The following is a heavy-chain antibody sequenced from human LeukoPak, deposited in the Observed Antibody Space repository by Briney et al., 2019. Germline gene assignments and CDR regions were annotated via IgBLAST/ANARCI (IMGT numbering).Heavy chain of an antibody. D-gene: IGHD4-11*01. CDR1: GYSFTSYW. V-gene: IGHV5-51*01. CDR3: ARQVGVVYSNYWFDP. Sequence: PGESPKISCKGSGYSFTSYWIGWVRQMPGKGLEWMGIIYPGDSDTRYSPSFQGQVTISADKSISTAYLQWSSLKASDTAMYYCARQVGVVYSNYWFDPWGQGTLVTVSS. J-gene: IGHJ5*02. CDR2: IYPGDSDT.